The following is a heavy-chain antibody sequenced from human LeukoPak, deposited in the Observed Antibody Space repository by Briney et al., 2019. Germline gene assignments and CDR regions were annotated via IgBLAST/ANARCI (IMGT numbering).Heavy chain of an antibody. CDR3: ARDKVVGATYFDY. D-gene: IGHD1-26*01. CDR1: GFTFSNYA. V-gene: IGHV3-23*01. Sequence: GGSLRLSCAASGFTFSNYAMSWVRQAPGKGLEWVSGINGGGGGGTFHADSVRGRFTISRDNSKNTLYLQMSSLRAEDTAVYYCARDKVVGATYFDYWGQGTLVTVSS. CDR2: INGGGGGGT. J-gene: IGHJ4*02.